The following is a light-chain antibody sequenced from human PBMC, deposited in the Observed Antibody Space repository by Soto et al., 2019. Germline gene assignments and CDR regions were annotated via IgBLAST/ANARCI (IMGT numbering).Light chain of an antibody. J-gene: IGLJ2*01. CDR1: SSNIGAGYD. Sequence: QSVLTQPPSVSRAPGQRVSISCTGTSSNIGAGYDVHWYQHLPGTAPKLLIFGDINRPSGVTDRFSGSKSGTSASLAITGLQAEDEADYYCQSYDSSLSISVFGGGTKVTVL. CDR2: GDI. CDR3: QSYDSSLSISV. V-gene: IGLV1-40*01.